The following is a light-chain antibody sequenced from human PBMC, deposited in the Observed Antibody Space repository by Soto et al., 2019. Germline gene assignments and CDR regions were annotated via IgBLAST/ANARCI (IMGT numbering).Light chain of an antibody. CDR1: QSVSNSY. V-gene: IGKV3-20*01. CDR2: GAS. Sequence: EIVLTQSPATLSLSPGERASLSCRASQSVSNSYLAWYQQKPGQAPRLLIFGASNRATGIPDRFSGSGSGTDFTLTISRLEPDDFAVYYCQQYGTSPRTFGQGTKLALK. J-gene: IGKJ2*01. CDR3: QQYGTSPRT.